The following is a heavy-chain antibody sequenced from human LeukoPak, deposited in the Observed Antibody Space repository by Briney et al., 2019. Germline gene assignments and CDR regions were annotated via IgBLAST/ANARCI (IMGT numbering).Heavy chain of an antibody. Sequence: GGSLRLSWVASGFTFSNYAMSWVRQAPEKGLDWVSVISGSAHKIRYADSVKGRFTISRDNSENTVYLQMNNLRAEDTALYYCAGRVTGYSSGYAYWGQGTLVTVSS. CDR3: AGRVTGYSSGYAY. V-gene: IGHV3-23*01. CDR2: ISGSAHKI. D-gene: IGHD5-18*01. J-gene: IGHJ4*02. CDR1: GFTFSNYA.